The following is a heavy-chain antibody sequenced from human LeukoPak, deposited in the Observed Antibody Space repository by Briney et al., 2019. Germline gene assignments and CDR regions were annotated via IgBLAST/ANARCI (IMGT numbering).Heavy chain of an antibody. CDR1: GGSVSSGSYY. CDR3: ARERAAPNWFDP. D-gene: IGHD2-15*01. J-gene: IGHJ5*02. V-gene: IGHV4-61*01. Sequence: SETLSLTCTVSGGSVSSGSYYWSWIRQPPGKGLEWIGYIYYSGSTNYNPSLKSRVTISVDTSKNQFSLKLSSVTAADTAVYYCARERAAPNWFDPWGQGTLVIVSS. CDR2: IYYSGST.